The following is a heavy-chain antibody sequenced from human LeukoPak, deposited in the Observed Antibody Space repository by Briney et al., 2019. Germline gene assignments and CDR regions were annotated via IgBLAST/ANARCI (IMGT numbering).Heavy chain of an antibody. D-gene: IGHD5/OR15-5a*01. CDR1: GGSISSSSYY. CDR3: ARLDEFLRY. V-gene: IGHV4-39*01. Sequence: PSETLSLTCTVSGGSISSSSYYWGWIRQPPGKGLEWIGSISYSGSTYYNPSLKSRVTISVDTSKNQFSLKLSSVTAADTAVYYCARLDEFLRYWGQGTLVTVSS. J-gene: IGHJ4*02. CDR2: ISYSGST.